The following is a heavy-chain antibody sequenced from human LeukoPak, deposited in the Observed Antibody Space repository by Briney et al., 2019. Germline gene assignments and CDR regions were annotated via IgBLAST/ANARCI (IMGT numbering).Heavy chain of an antibody. Sequence: ASVKVSCKASGYTFTSYAMNWVRQAPGQGLEWMGWINPNSGSTNFAQKFQGRVTMTRDTSISTAYMELSRLRSDDTAVYYCARGGAPLFYYYMDVWGKGTTVTISS. CDR1: GYTFTSYA. CDR3: ARGGAPLFYYYMDV. D-gene: IGHD3-10*01. CDR2: INPNSGST. J-gene: IGHJ6*03. V-gene: IGHV1-2*02.